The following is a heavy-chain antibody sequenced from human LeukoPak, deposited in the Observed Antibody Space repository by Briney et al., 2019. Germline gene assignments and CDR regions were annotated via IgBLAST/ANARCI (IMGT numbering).Heavy chain of an antibody. D-gene: IGHD3-3*01. CDR1: GGSISSYY. Sequence: SETLSLTCTVSGGSISSYYWSWIRQPPGKGLEWIGYIYYSGSTNYNPSLKSRVTISVDTPKNQFSLKLSSVTAADTAVYYCARGPVFGVVSFLGYYMDVWGKGTTVTVSS. CDR2: IYYSGST. J-gene: IGHJ6*03. V-gene: IGHV4-59*01. CDR3: ARGPVFGVVSFLGYYMDV.